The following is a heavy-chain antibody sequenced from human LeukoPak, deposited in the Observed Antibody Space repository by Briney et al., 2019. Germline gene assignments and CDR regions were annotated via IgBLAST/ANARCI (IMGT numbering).Heavy chain of an antibody. Sequence: GGSLRLSCAASGFTVSSNYMSWVRQAPGKGLEWVSVIYSDGSTYYADSVKDRFTLSRDNSKNTLYLQMSSLRAEDTAVYYCAIHSEQQLANYWGQGTLVTVSS. J-gene: IGHJ4*02. CDR3: AIHSEQQLANY. V-gene: IGHV3-53*01. CDR2: IYSDGST. D-gene: IGHD6-13*01. CDR1: GFTVSSNY.